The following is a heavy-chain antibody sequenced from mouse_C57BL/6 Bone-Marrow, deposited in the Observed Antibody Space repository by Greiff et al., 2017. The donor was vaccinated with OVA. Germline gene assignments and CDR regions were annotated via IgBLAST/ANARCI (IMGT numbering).Heavy chain of an antibody. CDR2: ISDGGSYT. Sequence: EVMLVESGGGLVKPGGSLKLSCAASGFTFSSYAMSWVRQTPEKRLEWVATISDGGSYTYYPDNVKGRFTISRDNAKNNLYLQMSHLKSEDTAMYYCAREDDGYYVDYWGQGTTLTVSS. D-gene: IGHD2-3*01. J-gene: IGHJ2*01. CDR1: GFTFSSYA. CDR3: AREDDGYYVDY. V-gene: IGHV5-4*01.